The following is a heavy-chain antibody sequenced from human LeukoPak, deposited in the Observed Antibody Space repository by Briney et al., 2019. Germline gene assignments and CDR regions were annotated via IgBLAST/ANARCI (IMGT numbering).Heavy chain of an antibody. Sequence: SETLSLTCTVSGGSISSYYWSWIRQPPGKGLEWIGDIYYSGSTNYNPSLKSRVTISVDTSKNQFSLKLSSVTAADTAVYYCARIDTASDAFDIWGQGAMVTVSS. V-gene: IGHV4-59*01. J-gene: IGHJ3*02. D-gene: IGHD5-18*01. CDR2: IYYSGST. CDR3: ARIDTASDAFDI. CDR1: GGSISSYY.